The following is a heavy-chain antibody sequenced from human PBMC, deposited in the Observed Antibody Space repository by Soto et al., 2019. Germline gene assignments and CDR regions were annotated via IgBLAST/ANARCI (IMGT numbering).Heavy chain of an antibody. CDR2: IRPDGSET. V-gene: IGHV3-7*03. CDR1: GFTFTDFY. Sequence: EVQLVQSGGGLVQPGGSLRLSCVGSGFTFTDFYMNWVRQAPGKGLEWVANIRPDGSETNYVESVKGRFTTSRDNAKISLFLQMHSLRAEDTAVYYCAGWGVHDSNYWGQGILVTVSS. CDR3: AGWGVHDSNY. J-gene: IGHJ4*02. D-gene: IGHD1-1*01.